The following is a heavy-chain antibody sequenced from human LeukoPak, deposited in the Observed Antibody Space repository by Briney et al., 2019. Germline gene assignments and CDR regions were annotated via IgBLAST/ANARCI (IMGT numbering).Heavy chain of an antibody. V-gene: IGHV1-58*02. CDR3: AADGVVAHHNWFDP. CDR2: IVVGSGNT. Sequence: GTSVKVSCKASGFTFTSSAMHWVRQARGQRLEWIGWIVVGSGNTNYAQKFQERVTITRDMSTSTACMELSSLRSEDTAVYYCAADGVVAHHNWFDPWGQGTLVTVS. J-gene: IGHJ5*02. D-gene: IGHD2-15*01. CDR1: GFTFTSSA.